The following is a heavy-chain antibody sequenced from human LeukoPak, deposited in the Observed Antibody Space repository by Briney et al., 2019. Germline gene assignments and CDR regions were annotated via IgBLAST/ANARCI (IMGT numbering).Heavy chain of an antibody. Sequence: SVKVSCKASGGTFSSYAISWVRRAPGQGLEWMGGIIPIFGTANYAQKFQGRVTITADESTSTAYMELSSLRSEDTAVYYCARAPLRADIVVVPAATPYYYYYGMDVWGKGTTVTVSS. CDR2: IIPIFGTA. CDR3: ARAPLRADIVVVPAATPYYYYYGMDV. V-gene: IGHV1-69*01. D-gene: IGHD2-2*01. CDR1: GGTFSSYA. J-gene: IGHJ6*04.